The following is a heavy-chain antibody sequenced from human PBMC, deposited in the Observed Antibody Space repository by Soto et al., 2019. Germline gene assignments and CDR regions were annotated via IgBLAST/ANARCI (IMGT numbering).Heavy chain of an antibody. V-gene: IGHV4-30-2*01. D-gene: IGHD4-17*01. CDR3: ARIVDYVVDY. Sequence: HLQLQESGSGLVKPSQTLSLTCAVSGGSISSGGSSWSWIRQPPGRGLEWIGYIYHSGDTSYNPSPKSRVTISIDRSNNQFSLKLSTVPAADTAVYCCARIVDYVVDYWGQGALVTGSS. CDR1: GGSISSGGSS. J-gene: IGHJ4*02. CDR2: IYHSGDT.